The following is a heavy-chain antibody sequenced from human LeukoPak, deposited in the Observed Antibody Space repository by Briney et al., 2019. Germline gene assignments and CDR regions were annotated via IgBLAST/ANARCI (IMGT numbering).Heavy chain of an antibody. CDR2: IYHSGST. CDR3: ARGGGIYDTARSHL. Sequence: PSGTLSLTCAVSGGSISSSNWWSWVRQPPGKGLGWIGEIYHSGSTNYNPSLKSRVTISVDKSKNQFSLKLSSVTAADTAVYYCARGGGIYDTARSHLWGQGIMGTVSS. J-gene: IGHJ4*02. CDR1: GGSISSSNW. V-gene: IGHV4-4*02. D-gene: IGHD5-18*01.